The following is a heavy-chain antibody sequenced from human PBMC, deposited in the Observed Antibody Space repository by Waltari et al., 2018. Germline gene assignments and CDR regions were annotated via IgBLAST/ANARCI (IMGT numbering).Heavy chain of an antibody. D-gene: IGHD1-26*01. V-gene: IGHV3-30*18. CDR1: GFTFNTYG. J-gene: IGHJ3*02. CDR2: ISYDGSKK. Sequence: QEQLVESGGGVVQPGRSLRLSCAASGFTFNTYGVHWVRQAPSKGLEWVAVISYDGSKKYYADSVKGRFAISRDNSKNTLFLEMNSLKVEDTAVYFCAKGGPKYSGNPSALDTWGQGTMVTVSS. CDR3: AKGGPKYSGNPSALDT.